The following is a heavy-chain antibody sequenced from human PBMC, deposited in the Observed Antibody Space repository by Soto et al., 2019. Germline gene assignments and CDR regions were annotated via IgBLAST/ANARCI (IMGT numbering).Heavy chain of an antibody. J-gene: IGHJ6*02. CDR2: VYYYGRT. D-gene: IGHD3-22*01. CDR3: ARDYYYDSSGNPGAYYYGMDV. Sequence: SETLSLTCTVSGGSISSYYWSWIRQPPGKGLEWIGHVYYYGRTNYNPSLKSRVTISVDTSKSQISLRLSSATAADTAVYYCARDYYYDSSGNPGAYYYGMDVWGQGTTVTVSS. V-gene: IGHV4-59*01. CDR1: GGSISSYY.